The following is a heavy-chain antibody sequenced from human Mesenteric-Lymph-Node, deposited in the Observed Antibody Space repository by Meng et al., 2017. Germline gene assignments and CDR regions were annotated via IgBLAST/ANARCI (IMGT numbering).Heavy chain of an antibody. CDR2: IYHSGST. CDR3: ARDQLAAFDY. D-gene: IGHD6-13*01. CDR1: GYSISSSNW. J-gene: IGHJ4*02. V-gene: IGHV4-4*02. Sequence: QVQPEEAGPGLVKPSVTLSRTCAGSGYSISSSNWWSWARQPPGKGLEWIGEIYHSGSTNYNPSLKSRVTISVDKSKNQFSLKLSSVTAADTAVYYCARDQLAAFDYWGQGTLVTVSS.